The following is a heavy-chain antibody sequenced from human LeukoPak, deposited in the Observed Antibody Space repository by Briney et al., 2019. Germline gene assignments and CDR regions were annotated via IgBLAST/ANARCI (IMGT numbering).Heavy chain of an antibody. Sequence: QPGGSLRLSCAASGFTFDDYGMHWVRQAPGKGLEWVSGITGTGGSTYYADSVKGRFTISRDNSKNTLYLQMNRLRAEDTAIYYCTKDALISYRGAWSHSDYWGQGTLVTVSS. CDR3: TKDALISYRGAWSHSDY. CDR2: ITGTGGST. V-gene: IGHV3-23*01. J-gene: IGHJ4*02. D-gene: IGHD2-2*01. CDR1: GFTFDDYG.